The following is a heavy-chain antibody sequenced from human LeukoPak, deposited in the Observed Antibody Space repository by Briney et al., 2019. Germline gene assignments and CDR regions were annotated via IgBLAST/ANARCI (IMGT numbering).Heavy chain of an antibody. J-gene: IGHJ6*03. D-gene: IGHD3-10*01. Sequence: SETLSLTCTVSGGSISGSSYYWGWIRQPPGKGLEYIGNIYYSGNAFHSPSLTSRVTISVDTSKNQFSLKLSSVTAADTAVYYCARTIHGFYYYYMDVWGKGTTVTVSS. CDR1: GGSISGSSYY. V-gene: IGHV4-39*07. CDR3: ARTIHGFYYYYMDV. CDR2: IYYSGNA.